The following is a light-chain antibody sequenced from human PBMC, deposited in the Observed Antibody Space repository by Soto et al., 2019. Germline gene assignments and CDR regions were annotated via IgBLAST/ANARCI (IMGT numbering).Light chain of an antibody. CDR1: MRDVGAYNL. CDR3: GAHTARSPLV. CDR2: EVR. Sequence: QSALTQPASVSGSAGQSITISCSGTMRDVGAYNLVSWYQQHPGTAPKLIIYEVRNRPSGISSRFSGSRSGNTASLTISGLRSEAEGDYYGGAHTARSPLVFGGGTKVPVL. V-gene: IGLV2-14*01. J-gene: IGLJ3*02.